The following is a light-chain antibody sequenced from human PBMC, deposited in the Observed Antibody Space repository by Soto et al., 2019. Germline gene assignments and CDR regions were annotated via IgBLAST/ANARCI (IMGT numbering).Light chain of an antibody. CDR1: QSVRSN. V-gene: IGKV3-15*01. CDR3: QQYNEWPPFT. Sequence: EIVITQSPATLSFSPVERATLSCRASQSVRSNLAWYQQKPGQAPRLVIYAASTRATGIPDRFSGSVSGTEFTLTISSLQSEDFAVYYCQQYNEWPPFTFGQGTRLEIK. J-gene: IGKJ5*01. CDR2: AAS.